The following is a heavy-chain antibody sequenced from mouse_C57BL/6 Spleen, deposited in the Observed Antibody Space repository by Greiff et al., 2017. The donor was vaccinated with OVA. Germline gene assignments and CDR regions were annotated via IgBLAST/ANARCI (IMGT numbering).Heavy chain of an antibody. J-gene: IGHJ2*01. CDR3: ARSRLGRLDY. D-gene: IGHD4-1*01. CDR2: IHPKYGTT. Sequence: EVKLMESGPELVKPGASVKISCKASGYSFTDYNMNWVKQSNGKSLEWIGVIHPKYGTTSYNQKFKGKATLTVDQSSSTAYMQLNSLTSEDSAVYYCARSRLGRLDYWGQGTTLTVSS. V-gene: IGHV1-39*01. CDR1: GYSFTDYN.